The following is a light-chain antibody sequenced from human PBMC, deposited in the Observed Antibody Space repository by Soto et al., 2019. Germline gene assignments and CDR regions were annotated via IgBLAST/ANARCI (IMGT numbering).Light chain of an antibody. J-gene: IGKJ4*01. CDR2: DAS. CDR3: PQYDSLQLD. V-gene: IGKV1-33*01. Sequence: DIQMTQSPSSLSASVGDKVTITCQASQDITHYLNWSQQKPGKAPKLLIYDASNLETGVPSRFSGSGSATDFTFTISSLQPEDIATYYCPQYDSLQLDFGGGTKVDI. CDR1: QDITHY.